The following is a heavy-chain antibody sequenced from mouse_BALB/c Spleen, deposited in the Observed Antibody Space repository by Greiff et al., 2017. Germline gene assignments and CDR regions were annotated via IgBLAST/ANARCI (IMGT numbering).Heavy chain of an antibody. D-gene: IGHD2-1*01. Sequence: EVKLVESGGGLVKLGGSLKLSCAASGFTFSSYYMSWVRQTPEKRLELVAAINSNGGSTYYPDTVKGRFTISRDNAKNTLYLQMSSLKSEDTALYYCARLKDGNYVDYWGQGTSVTVSS. V-gene: IGHV5-6-2*01. CDR1: GFTFSSYY. CDR2: INSNGGST. J-gene: IGHJ4*01. CDR3: ARLKDGNYVDY.